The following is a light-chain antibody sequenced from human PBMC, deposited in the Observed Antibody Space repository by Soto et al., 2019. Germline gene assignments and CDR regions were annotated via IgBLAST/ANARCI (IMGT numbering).Light chain of an antibody. CDR3: RQSYSTPRT. CDR1: QSISSY. CDR2: AAS. V-gene: IGKV1-39*01. Sequence: DIQMTQSPSTLSAFVGDRVTITCRASQSISSYLNWYQQKPGKAPKLLIYAASSLQSGVPSRFSGSGSGTDFTLTISSLQPEDFATYYCRQSYSTPRTFGQGTKVDIK. J-gene: IGKJ1*01.